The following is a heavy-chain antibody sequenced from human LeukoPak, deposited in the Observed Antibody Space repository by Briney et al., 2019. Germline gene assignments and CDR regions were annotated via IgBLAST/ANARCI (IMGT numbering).Heavy chain of an antibody. CDR3: AKARGFGAAAGHSFYIDY. CDR1: GLTFSTYS. Sequence: PGGSLRLSCAASGLTFSTYSMSWVRQAPGKGLEWVSAISGSGDNTYYADSVKGRFTISRDNSKNTLYLQMNSLRAEDTAVYYCAKARGFGAAAGHSFYIDYWGQGTLVTVSS. V-gene: IGHV3-23*01. CDR2: ISGSGDNT. J-gene: IGHJ4*02. D-gene: IGHD6-25*01.